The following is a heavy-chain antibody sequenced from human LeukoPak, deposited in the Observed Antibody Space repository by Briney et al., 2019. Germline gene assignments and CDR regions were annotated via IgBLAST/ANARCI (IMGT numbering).Heavy chain of an antibody. Sequence: GGSLRLSCAASGFTFSSYAMHWVRQAPGKGLEWVAVISYDGSNKYYADSVKGRFTISRDNSKNTLYLQMNSLSAEDTAVYYCARVGEGGYYYGSGSYPQYFDIWGQGTMVTVSS. D-gene: IGHD3-10*01. CDR3: ARVGEGGYYYGSGSYPQYFDI. CDR2: ISYDGSNK. V-gene: IGHV3-30-3*01. J-gene: IGHJ3*02. CDR1: GFTFSSYA.